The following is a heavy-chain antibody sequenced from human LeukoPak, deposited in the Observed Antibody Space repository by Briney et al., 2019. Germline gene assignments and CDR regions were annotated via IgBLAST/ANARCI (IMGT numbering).Heavy chain of an antibody. J-gene: IGHJ4*02. CDR2: ITVSGGTT. V-gene: IGHV3-23*01. CDR3: AKYRQDYDRSGYYYYFDY. Sequence: AESLRLSCAAAGFTFSNNAMSWVRQAQGEGREWVSGITVSGGTTYYADSVEGRSTISRDNAKNTLYLQMSSLRADDTAVYFCAKYRQDYDRSGYYYYFDYWGQGTLVTVSS. D-gene: IGHD3-22*01. CDR1: GFTFSNNA.